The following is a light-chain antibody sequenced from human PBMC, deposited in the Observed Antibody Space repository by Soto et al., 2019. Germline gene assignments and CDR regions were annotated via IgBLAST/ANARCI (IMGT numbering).Light chain of an antibody. CDR2: DAS. CDR3: QKRSNWPLT. Sequence: EIVLTQSPATLSLSPGERSTLSCRASESVSSYLAWYQQKPGQAHRLLIYDASNRATGIPARFSGSGSGTDFTLTISSLEPEDFAVYYCQKRSNWPLTFGGGTKVEIK. CDR1: ESVSSY. J-gene: IGKJ4*01. V-gene: IGKV3-11*01.